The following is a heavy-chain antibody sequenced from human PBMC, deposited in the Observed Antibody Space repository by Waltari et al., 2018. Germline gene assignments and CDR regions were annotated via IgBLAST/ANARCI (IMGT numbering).Heavy chain of an antibody. D-gene: IGHD3-3*01. Sequence: QVQLQESGPGLVKPSQTLSLTCTVSGGSISSGSYYWSWIRQPPGKGLEWIGEINHSGSTNYNPSLKSRVTISVDTSKNQFSLKLSSVTAADTAVYYCADRFWSSRWGQGTLVTVSS. CDR1: GGSISSGSYY. J-gene: IGHJ4*02. CDR2: INHSGST. V-gene: IGHV4-39*07. CDR3: ADRFWSSR.